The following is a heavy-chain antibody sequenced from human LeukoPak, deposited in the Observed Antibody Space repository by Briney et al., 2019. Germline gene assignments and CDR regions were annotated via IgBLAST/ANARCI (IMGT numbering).Heavy chain of an antibody. CDR1: GDTFTTYG. CDR3: ARRRGQWLVRSANTNHYYYYMDV. D-gene: IGHD6-19*01. CDR2: ISAYNGKT. J-gene: IGHJ6*03. V-gene: IGHV1-18*01. Sequence: GASVKVSCKAFGDTFTTYGISSGRQAPGQGLEGMGWISAYNGKTNYAQKRQGRVTITPDTSTSTPSMGLSGLKYEDTAVYYCARRRGQWLVRSANTNHYYYYMDVWGKGTTVTIS.